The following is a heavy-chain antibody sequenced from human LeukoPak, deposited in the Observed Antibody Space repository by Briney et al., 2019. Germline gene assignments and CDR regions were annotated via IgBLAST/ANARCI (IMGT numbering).Heavy chain of an antibody. CDR1: GFAFSSYA. Sequence: GGSLRLSCTASGFAFSSYAMSWVRQAPGVGLEWVSAIDGGGGSTWHADSVKGRFTISRDNSKNTLSLQMNSLRAEDTAVYYCAKPNTGWFNFDYWGQGALVTVSS. V-gene: IGHV3-23*01. CDR3: AKPNTGWFNFDY. D-gene: IGHD6-19*01. J-gene: IGHJ4*02. CDR2: IDGGGGST.